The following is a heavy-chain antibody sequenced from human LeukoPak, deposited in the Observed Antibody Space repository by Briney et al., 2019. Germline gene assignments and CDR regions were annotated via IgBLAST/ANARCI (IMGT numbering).Heavy chain of an antibody. CDR1: GYTFTRYG. CDR2: ISPYNGDT. CDR3: ARGAQYYGSGSSPTPYYYYYMDV. Sequence: GASVKVSCKASGYTFTRYGISWLRQAPGQGLEWMGWISPYNGDTNYAQKLQGRVTITADKSTSTAYMELSSLRSEDTAVYYCARGAQYYGSGSSPTPYYYYYMDVWGKGTTVTVSS. V-gene: IGHV1-18*01. J-gene: IGHJ6*03. D-gene: IGHD3-10*01.